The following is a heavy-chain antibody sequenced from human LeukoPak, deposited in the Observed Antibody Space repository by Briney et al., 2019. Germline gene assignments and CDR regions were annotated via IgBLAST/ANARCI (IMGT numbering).Heavy chain of an antibody. CDR2: ISAYNGNT. J-gene: IGHJ4*02. Sequence: RASVKVSCKASGYTFTSYGISWVRQAPGQGLEWMGWISAYNGNTNYAQKLQGRVTMTTDTSTSTAYMELRSLRSDDTAVYYCGRTYYDFWSGYKNSYDYWGQGTRVTVSS. V-gene: IGHV1-18*01. D-gene: IGHD3-3*01. CDR1: GYTFTSYG. CDR3: GRTYYDFWSGYKNSYDY.